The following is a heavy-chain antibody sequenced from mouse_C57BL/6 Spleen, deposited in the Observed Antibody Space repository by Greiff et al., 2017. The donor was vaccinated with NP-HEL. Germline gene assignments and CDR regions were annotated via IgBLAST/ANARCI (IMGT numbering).Heavy chain of an antibody. D-gene: IGHD2-4*01. Sequence: EVMLVESGGGLVQPGGSLSLSCAASGFTFTDYYMSWVRQPPGKALEWLGFIRNKANGYTTEYSASVKGRFTISRDNSHSILYLQMNALRADDSATYYCARSFSYEYDLYYYAMDYWGQRTSVTVSS. CDR3: ARSFSYEYDLYYYAMDY. CDR1: GFTFTDYY. J-gene: IGHJ4*01. CDR2: IRNKANGYTT. V-gene: IGHV7-3*01.